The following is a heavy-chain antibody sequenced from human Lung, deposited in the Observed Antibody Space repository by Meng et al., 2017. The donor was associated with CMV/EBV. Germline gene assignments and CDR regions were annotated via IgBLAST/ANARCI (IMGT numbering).Heavy chain of an antibody. CDR2: ISYDGSNK. CDR3: VRDQGGESRISLLIERFRMDV. CDR1: GFPFNTYA. J-gene: IGHJ6*02. V-gene: IGHV3-30*04. D-gene: IGHD3-9*01. Sequence: APGFPFNTYAMHWVRQAPGKGLEWVAVISYDGSNKYTADSVQGRLTISRDNSKNNLYLQMNSLTVEDTAVYYCVRDQGGESRISLLIERFRMDVWGQGXTVTVSS.